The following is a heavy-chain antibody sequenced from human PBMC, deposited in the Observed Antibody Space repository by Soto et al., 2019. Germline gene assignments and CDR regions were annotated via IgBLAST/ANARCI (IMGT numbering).Heavy chain of an antibody. V-gene: IGHV3-33*01. D-gene: IGHD2-21*02. Sequence: QVQLVESGGGVAQPGRSLRLSCAASGFTFSSYGMHWVRQAPGKGLEWVAVIWYDGSNKYYADSVKGRFTISRDNSKNTLYLQMNSLRAEDTAVYYCARDVMVTAMVMWYFDLWGRGTLVTVSS. J-gene: IGHJ2*01. CDR3: ARDVMVTAMVMWYFDL. CDR1: GFTFSSYG. CDR2: IWYDGSNK.